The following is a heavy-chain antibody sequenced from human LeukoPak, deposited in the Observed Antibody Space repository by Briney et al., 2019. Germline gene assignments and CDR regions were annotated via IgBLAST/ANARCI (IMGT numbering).Heavy chain of an antibody. V-gene: IGHV3-23*01. CDR1: GFTFSSYA. Sequence: GGSLRLSCAVSGFTFSSYAMSWVRQAPGKGREWVSGIIGSGGSTYYRDSVKGRFTISRDNSKNTLYLQMNSLRAEDTAIYYCAREKEPIGYFDYWGQGTLVTVSS. CDR2: IIGSGGST. J-gene: IGHJ4*02. D-gene: IGHD1-14*01. CDR3: AREKEPIGYFDY.